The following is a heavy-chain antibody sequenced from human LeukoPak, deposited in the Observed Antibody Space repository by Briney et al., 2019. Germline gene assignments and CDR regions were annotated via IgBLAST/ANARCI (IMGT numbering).Heavy chain of an antibody. V-gene: IGHV3-23*01. CDR1: GFTSSSYA. CDR3: AKVGYYYGSGSLFDY. J-gene: IGHJ4*02. D-gene: IGHD3-10*01. CDR2: ISCSGGGT. Sequence: PRGSLRLSCAASGFTSSSYAMSWVRQAAGKGLEWFSAISCSGGGTYYADSVKGRFTISRDNSKNTLYLQMNSLRAEDTAVYYCAKVGYYYGSGSLFDYWGQGTLVTVSS.